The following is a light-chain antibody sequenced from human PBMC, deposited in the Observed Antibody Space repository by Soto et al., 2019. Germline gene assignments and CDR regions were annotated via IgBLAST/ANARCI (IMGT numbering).Light chain of an antibody. CDR1: SSDVGGYKF. CDR3: GSYTGSIYV. J-gene: IGLJ1*01. CDR2: EVS. V-gene: IGLV2-14*01. Sequence: QSALTQPASVSGSPGQSITISCTGTSSDVGGYKFVSWYQQHPGKAPKLMIYEVSNGPSGVSSRFSGSKSGNTASLTISGLQAEDEADYYCGSYTGSIYVFGPGTKLTVL.